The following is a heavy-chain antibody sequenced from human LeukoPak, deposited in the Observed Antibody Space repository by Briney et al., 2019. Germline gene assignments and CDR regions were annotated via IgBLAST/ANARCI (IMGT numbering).Heavy chain of an antibody. Sequence: GESLKISCKGSGYSFTNYWIGWVRQMPGKGLEWMGIIYPGGSDTRYSPSFQGQVTISADKSINTASLQWSSLKASDTAMYYCARLHLTASLAAVYFDYWGQGTLVTVSS. CDR1: GYSFTNYW. V-gene: IGHV5-51*01. CDR3: ARLHLTASLAAVYFDY. D-gene: IGHD2-21*02. J-gene: IGHJ4*02. CDR2: IYPGGSDT.